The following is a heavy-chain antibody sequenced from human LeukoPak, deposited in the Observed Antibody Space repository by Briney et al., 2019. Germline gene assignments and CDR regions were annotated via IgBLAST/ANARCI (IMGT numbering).Heavy chain of an antibody. CDR2: IIPIFGTA. Sequence: VASVKVSRKASGGTFSSYAISWVRQAPGQGLEWMGGIIPIFGTANYAQKFQGRVTITADESTSTAYMELSSLRSEDTAVYYCATAAGSNWFDPWGQGTLVTVSS. CDR3: ATAAGSNWFDP. CDR1: GGTFSSYA. V-gene: IGHV1-69*01. J-gene: IGHJ5*02. D-gene: IGHD6-13*01.